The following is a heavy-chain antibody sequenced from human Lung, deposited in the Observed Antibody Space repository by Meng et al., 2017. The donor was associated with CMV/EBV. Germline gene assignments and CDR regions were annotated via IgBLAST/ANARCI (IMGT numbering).Heavy chain of an antibody. V-gene: IGHV3-72*01. Sequence: PXAASGFTFSDHYLDWVRQAPGKGLEWVGRSRNEAYGYATEYAGSVKGRFTISRDDSKNSLYLQMNSLQTEDTAVYYCARARWHSRTCRDDAFDIWXQETXVTVSS. CDR1: GFTFSDHY. J-gene: IGHJ3*02. CDR2: SRNEAYGYAT. D-gene: IGHD1/OR15-1a*01. CDR3: ARARWHSRTCRDDAFDI.